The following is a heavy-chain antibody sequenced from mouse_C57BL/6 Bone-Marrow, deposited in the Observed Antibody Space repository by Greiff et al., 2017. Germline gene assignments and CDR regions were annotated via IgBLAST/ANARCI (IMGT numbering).Heavy chain of an antibody. D-gene: IGHD2-5*01. CDR3: TRDYYSNPRAMDY. CDR2: ISSGGDYI. J-gene: IGHJ4*01. Sequence: EVKLVESGEGLVKPGGSLKLSCAASGFTFSSYAMSWVRQTPEQRLEWVAYISSGGDYIYYADTVKGRFTIARDNARNTLYLQMSSLKSEDTAMYYCTRDYYSNPRAMDYWGQGTSVTVSS. V-gene: IGHV5-9-1*02. CDR1: GFTFSSYA.